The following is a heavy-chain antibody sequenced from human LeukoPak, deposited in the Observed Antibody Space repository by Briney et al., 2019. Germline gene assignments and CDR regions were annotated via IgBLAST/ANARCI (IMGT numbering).Heavy chain of an antibody. D-gene: IGHD5-18*01. Sequence: GGSLRLSCAASGFTFSSYEMNWVRQAPGKGLEWVSYISSSGSTIYYADSVKGRFTISRDNAKNSLYLQMNSLRAEDTAVYYCARGPESIQLWLFGKYDYWGQGTLVTVSS. CDR3: ARGPESIQLWLFGKYDY. CDR1: GFTFSSYE. V-gene: IGHV3-48*03. J-gene: IGHJ4*02. CDR2: ISSSGSTI.